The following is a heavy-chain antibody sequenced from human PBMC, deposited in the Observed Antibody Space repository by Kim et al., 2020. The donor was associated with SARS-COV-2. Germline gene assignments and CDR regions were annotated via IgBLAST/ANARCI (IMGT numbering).Heavy chain of an antibody. CDR1: GFTFSSYW. V-gene: IGHV3-74*01. D-gene: IGHD2-21*02. CDR2: INSDGSST. J-gene: IGHJ5*02. Sequence: GGSLRLSCAASGFTFSSYWMHWVRQAPGKGLVWVSRINSDGSSTSYADSVKGRFTISRDNAKNTLYLQMNSLRAEDTAVYYCVSHGGGDYVRFDPWGQGTLVTVSS. CDR3: VSHGGGDYVRFDP.